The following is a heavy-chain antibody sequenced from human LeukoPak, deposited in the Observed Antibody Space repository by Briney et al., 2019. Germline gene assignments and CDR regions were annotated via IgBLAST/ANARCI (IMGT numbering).Heavy chain of an antibody. D-gene: IGHD4-17*01. Sequence: PGGSLRLSCAASGFTFSSYSMNWVRQAPGKGLEWVSSISSSSSYIYYADSVKGRFTISRDNAKNSLYLQMNSLRAEDTAVYYCARVSSAVTTPLDYWGQGTLVTASS. CDR2: ISSSSSYI. CDR1: GFTFSSYS. J-gene: IGHJ4*02. CDR3: ARVSSAVTTPLDY. V-gene: IGHV3-21*01.